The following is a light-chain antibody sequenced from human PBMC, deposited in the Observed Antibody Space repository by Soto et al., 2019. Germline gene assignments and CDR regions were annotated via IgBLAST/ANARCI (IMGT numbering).Light chain of an antibody. CDR1: QSVDTN. CDR2: GAS. V-gene: IGKV3-15*01. Sequence: EVVMTQSPVTLSVSPGDRATLSCRASQSVDTNVAWYQQKPGQAPRLLVYGASTRATGIPARFTGFGSGTDFTLTISGLQSDDFAVYYCQQYYNWPPYTFGQGTKLQIK. CDR3: QQYYNWPPYT. J-gene: IGKJ2*01.